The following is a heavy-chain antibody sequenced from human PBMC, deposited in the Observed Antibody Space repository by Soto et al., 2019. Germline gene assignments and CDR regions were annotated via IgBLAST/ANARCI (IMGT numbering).Heavy chain of an antibody. CDR1: GGSISSSNW. V-gene: IGHV4-4*02. CDR3: GRDVPAAASRSYYYYCMDV. Sequence: SETLSLTCAVSGGSISSSNWWSWVRQPPGKGLEWIGEIYHSGSTNYNPSLKSRVTISVDQSKNQFSLKLSSVTAADTAVYYCGRDVPAAASRSYYYYCMDVLGQGTSVNVSS. J-gene: IGHJ6*02. CDR2: IYHSGST. D-gene: IGHD2-2*01.